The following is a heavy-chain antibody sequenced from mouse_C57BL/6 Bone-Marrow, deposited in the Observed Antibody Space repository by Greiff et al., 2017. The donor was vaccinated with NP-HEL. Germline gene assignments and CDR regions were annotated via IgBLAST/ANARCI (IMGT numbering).Heavy chain of an antibody. CDR1: GFTFSSYA. CDR3: ARVPYYYGAWFAY. Sequence: EVMLVESGGGLVKPGGSLKLSCAASGFTFSSYAMSWVRQTPEKRLEWVATISDGGSYTYYPDNVKGRFTISRDNAKNNLYLQMSHLKSADTAIYYCARVPYYYGAWFAYWGQGTLVTVSA. V-gene: IGHV5-4*03. CDR2: ISDGGSYT. D-gene: IGHD1-1*01. J-gene: IGHJ3*01.